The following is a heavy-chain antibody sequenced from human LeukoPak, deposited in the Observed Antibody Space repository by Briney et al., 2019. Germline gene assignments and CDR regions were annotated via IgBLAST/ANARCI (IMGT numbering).Heavy chain of an antibody. D-gene: IGHD3-16*01. Sequence: GGSLRLSCAASGFTFSDYAMRWVRQTPGRGLEWVSTISGSAGSTHNADTVKGRFTISRDNSKNTLYLHVSSLKVEDTAVYYCAKDRGFNYGYGFDYWGQGNLVTVSS. CDR1: GFTFSDYA. CDR2: ISGSAGST. CDR3: AKDRGFNYGYGFDY. V-gene: IGHV3-23*01. J-gene: IGHJ4*02.